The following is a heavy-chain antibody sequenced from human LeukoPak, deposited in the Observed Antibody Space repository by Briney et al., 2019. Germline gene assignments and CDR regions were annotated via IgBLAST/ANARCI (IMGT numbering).Heavy chain of an antibody. CDR1: GFTFSSNE. CDR2: ISSSGSTI. J-gene: IGHJ4*02. Sequence: GGSLRLSCAASGFTFSSNEMNWVRQAPGKGLEWVSYISSSGSTIYYADSVKGRFTISRDNAKNSLYLQMNSLRAEDTAVYYCARDVYDYVWGSYRLFDYWGQGTLVTVSS. V-gene: IGHV3-48*03. D-gene: IGHD3-16*02. CDR3: ARDVYDYVWGSYRLFDY.